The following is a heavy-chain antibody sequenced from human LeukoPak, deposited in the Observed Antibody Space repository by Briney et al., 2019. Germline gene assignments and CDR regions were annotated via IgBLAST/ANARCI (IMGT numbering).Heavy chain of an antibody. D-gene: IGHD3-10*01. CDR2: INHSGST. V-gene: IGHV4-34*01. CDR1: GGSFSGYY. Sequence: SETLSLTCAVYGGSFSGYYWSWIRQPPGKGLEWIGEINHSGSTNYNPSLKSRVTISVDTSKNQFSLKLSSVTAADTAVYYCAQVRGIRAFDIWGQGQWSPSLQ. J-gene: IGHJ3*02. CDR3: AQVRGIRAFDI.